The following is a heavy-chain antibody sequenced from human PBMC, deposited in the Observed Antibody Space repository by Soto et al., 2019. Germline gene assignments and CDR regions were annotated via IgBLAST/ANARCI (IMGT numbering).Heavy chain of an antibody. Sequence: GGSLRLSCAASGFTFSSYAMHWVRQAPGKGLEWVAVISYDGSNKYYADSVKGRFTISRDNSKNTLYLQMNSLRAEDTAVYYCASSYGIDVRGQGTTVTVSS. CDR1: GFTFSSYA. CDR3: ASSYGIDV. CDR2: ISYDGSNK. J-gene: IGHJ6*02. V-gene: IGHV3-30-3*01.